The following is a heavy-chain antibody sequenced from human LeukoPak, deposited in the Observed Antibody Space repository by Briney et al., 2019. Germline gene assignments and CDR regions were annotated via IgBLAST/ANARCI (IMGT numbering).Heavy chain of an antibody. D-gene: IGHD3-10*01. J-gene: IGHJ4*02. Sequence: PGGSLRLSCAASGFTFSSYGMHWVRQAPGKGLEWVAFIRYDGSNKYYADSVKGRSTISRDNSKNTLYLQMNSLRAEDTAVYYCAKGYYGSGSYYPCDYWGQGTLVTVSS. CDR2: IRYDGSNK. V-gene: IGHV3-30*02. CDR3: AKGYYGSGSYYPCDY. CDR1: GFTFSSYG.